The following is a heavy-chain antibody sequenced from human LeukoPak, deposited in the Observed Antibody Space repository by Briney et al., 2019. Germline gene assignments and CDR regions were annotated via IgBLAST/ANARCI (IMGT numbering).Heavy chain of an antibody. Sequence: SETLSLACTVSGGSISSYYWSWIRQPPGKGLEWIGYIYHSGSTYYNPSLKSRVTISVDRSKNQFSLKLSSVTAADTAVYYCARSNTGDYVWGSYRQNYFDYWGQGTLVTVSS. V-gene: IGHV4-59*12. CDR2: IYHSGST. CDR3: ARSNTGDYVWGSYRQNYFDY. CDR1: GGSISSYY. D-gene: IGHD3-16*02. J-gene: IGHJ4*02.